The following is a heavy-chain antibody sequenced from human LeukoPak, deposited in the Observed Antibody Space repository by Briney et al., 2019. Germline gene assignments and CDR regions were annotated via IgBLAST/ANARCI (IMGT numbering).Heavy chain of an antibody. V-gene: IGHV1-18*01. CDR1: VYIFTSYG. CDR2: ISAYNGNT. D-gene: IGHD3-3*01. Sequence: ASVKVSCKASVYIFTSYGISWVRQAPGQGLECMGWISAYNGNTNYAQKLHGRVTMTTDTPTSTAYMELRSLRSDDTAVYYCAREGYYDFWSGYLAYFDYWGQGTLVTVSS. CDR3: AREGYYDFWSGYLAYFDY. J-gene: IGHJ4*02.